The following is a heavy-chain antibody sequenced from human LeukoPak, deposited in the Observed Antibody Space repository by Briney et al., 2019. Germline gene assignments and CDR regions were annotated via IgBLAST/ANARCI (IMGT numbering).Heavy chain of an antibody. D-gene: IGHD6-19*01. CDR3: ATGSPYSSGWWGVDY. CDR1: GYTFTSYG. V-gene: IGHV1-18*04. J-gene: IGHJ4*02. Sequence: GASVKVSCKASGYTFTSYGISWVRQAPGQGLEWMGWISAYNGNTNYAQKFQGRVTMTEDTSTDTAYMELSSLRSEDTAVYYCATGSPYSSGWWGVDYWGQGTLVTVSS. CDR2: ISAYNGNT.